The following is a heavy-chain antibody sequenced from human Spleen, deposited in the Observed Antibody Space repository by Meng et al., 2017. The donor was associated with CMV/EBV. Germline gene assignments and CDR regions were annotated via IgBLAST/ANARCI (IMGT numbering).Heavy chain of an antibody. CDR3: ARVNYYYYGMDV. Sequence: GESLKISCAASGFPFDDYTMHWVRQAPGKGLEWVSLISWDGTRKYYADSVKGRFTISRDNSKNSLYLQMNSLRAEDTAVYYCARVNYYYYGMDVWGQGTTVTVSS. J-gene: IGHJ6*02. CDR2: ISWDGTRK. V-gene: IGHV3-43*01. CDR1: GFPFDDYT.